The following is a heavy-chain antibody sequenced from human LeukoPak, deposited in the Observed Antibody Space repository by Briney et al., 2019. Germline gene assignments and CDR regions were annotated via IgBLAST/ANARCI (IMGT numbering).Heavy chain of an antibody. CDR3: ARGPRVYFDY. V-gene: IGHV3-48*03. CDR1: GFTFSSYE. Sequence: GGSLRLSCAASGFTFSSYEMNWVRQALGKGLEWVSYMSSGGSTIYYADSVKGRFTISRDNAKNSLYLQMNSLRAEDTAVYYCARGPRVYFDYWGQGTLVTVSS. J-gene: IGHJ4*02. CDR2: MSSGGSTI.